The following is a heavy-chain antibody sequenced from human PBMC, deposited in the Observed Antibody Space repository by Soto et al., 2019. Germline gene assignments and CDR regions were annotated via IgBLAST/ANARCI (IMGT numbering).Heavy chain of an antibody. CDR1: GFTFSSYG. J-gene: IGHJ6*02. D-gene: IGHD6-19*01. CDR2: IWYDGSNK. Sequence: PGGSLRLSCAASGFTFSSYGMHWVRQAPGKGLEWVAVIWYDGSNKYYADSVKGRFTISRDNSKNTLYLQMNSLRAEDTAVYYCAGDRIAVAEKYYYYGMDVWGQGTTVTVSS. V-gene: IGHV3-33*01. CDR3: AGDRIAVAEKYYYYGMDV.